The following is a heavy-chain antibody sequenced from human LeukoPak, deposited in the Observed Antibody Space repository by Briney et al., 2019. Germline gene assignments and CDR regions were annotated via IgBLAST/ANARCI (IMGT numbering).Heavy chain of an antibody. D-gene: IGHD1-26*01. V-gene: IGHV3-23*01. J-gene: IGHJ4*02. CDR2: ISGSGGST. CDR1: GFTFSIYA. CDR3: AKCIVGATAPFDY. Sequence: GGSLRLSCAASGFTFSIYAMSWVRQAPGKGLEWVSAISGSGGSTYYADSVKGRFTISRDNSKKTLYLQMNSLRAEDTAVYYCAKCIVGATAPFDYWGQGTLVTVSS.